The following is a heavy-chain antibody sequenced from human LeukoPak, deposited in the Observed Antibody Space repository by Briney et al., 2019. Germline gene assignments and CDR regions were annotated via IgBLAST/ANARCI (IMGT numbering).Heavy chain of an antibody. D-gene: IGHD2-2*02. V-gene: IGHV4-31*03. CDR1: GGSISSGGYY. CDR2: IYYSGST. J-gene: IGHJ5*02. Sequence: SQTLSLTCTVSGGSISSGGYYWSWIRQHPGKGLEWIGYIYYSGSTYYNPSLKSRVTISVDTSKNQFSLKLSSVTAADTAVYYCARGPDCSSTSCYKGGDWFDPWGQGTLVTVSS. CDR3: ARGPDCSSTSCYKGGDWFDP.